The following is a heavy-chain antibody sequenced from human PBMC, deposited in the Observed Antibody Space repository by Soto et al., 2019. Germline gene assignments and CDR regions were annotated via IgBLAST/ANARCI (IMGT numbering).Heavy chain of an antibody. V-gene: IGHV5-51*01. J-gene: IGHJ4*02. Sequence: EVQLVQSGAEVKKPGESLKISCKGSGYNFISFWIAWVRQMPGKGLEWMGFIYPGDSDTRYSPSFEGQVTISADKSISTAYLQWSSLKASDTAMYFCARWVDTEYAERNPFDFWGQGTLVTVSS. D-gene: IGHD5-18*01. CDR1: GYNFISFW. CDR2: IYPGDSDT. CDR3: ARWVDTEYAERNPFDF.